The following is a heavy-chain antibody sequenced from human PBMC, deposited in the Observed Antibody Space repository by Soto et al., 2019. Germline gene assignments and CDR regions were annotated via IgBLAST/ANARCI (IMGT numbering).Heavy chain of an antibody. CDR3: ARRRITIFGVVLAFDP. D-gene: IGHD3-3*01. Sequence: PSETLSLTCAVYGGSFSGYYCIWSRHPPFKWLEWIGEINHSGSTNYNPSLKSRVTISVDTSKNQFSLKLSSVTAADTAVYYCARRRITIFGVVLAFDPWGQGTLVTVSS. V-gene: IGHV4-34*01. CDR1: GGSFSGYY. J-gene: IGHJ5*02. CDR2: INHSGST.